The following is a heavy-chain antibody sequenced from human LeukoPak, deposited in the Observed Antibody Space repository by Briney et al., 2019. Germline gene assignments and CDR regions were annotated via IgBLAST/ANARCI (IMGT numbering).Heavy chain of an antibody. Sequence: GGSLRLSCSASGLTFSSYSMHWVRQAPGKGLEWVSYISCNSSTKYYADSVKGRFTISRDNAKNTLYLQMNSLRDDDTAVYYCARDSSIQRSSGLDYWGQGTLVTVSS. V-gene: IGHV3-48*02. CDR2: ISCNSSTK. J-gene: IGHJ4*02. D-gene: IGHD3-22*01. CDR3: ARDSSIQRSSGLDY. CDR1: GLTFSSYS.